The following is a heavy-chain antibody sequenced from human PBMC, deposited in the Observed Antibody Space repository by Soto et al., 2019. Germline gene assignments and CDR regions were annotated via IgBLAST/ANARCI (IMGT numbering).Heavy chain of an antibody. CDR3: ARDKPRKNWYGSGTYQN. CDR1: GFDFSSYG. D-gene: IGHD3-10*01. V-gene: IGHV3-64*04. J-gene: IGHJ4*02. CDR2: ISSDGGST. Sequence: PGGSLRLSCSASGFDFSSYGIHWVRQAPGKGLEYVSAISSDGGSTYYAPSVKGRFTISRDNSKNTLYLQMNSLRAEDTAVYYCARDKPRKNWYGSGTYQNWGQGALVTVSS.